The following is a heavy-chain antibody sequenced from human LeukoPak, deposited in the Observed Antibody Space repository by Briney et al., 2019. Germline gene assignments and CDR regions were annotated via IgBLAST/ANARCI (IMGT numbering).Heavy chain of an antibody. CDR3: ARLGRRITIFGVVETDAFDI. CDR2: INWNGGST. V-gene: IGHV3-20*01. D-gene: IGHD3-3*01. Sequence: GGSLRLSCAASGFTFDDYGMSWVRQAPGKGLEWVSGINWNGGSTGYADSVKGRFTISRDNAKNSLYLQMNSLRAEGTALYHCARLGRRITIFGVVETDAFDIWGQGTMVTVSS. CDR1: GFTFDDYG. J-gene: IGHJ3*02.